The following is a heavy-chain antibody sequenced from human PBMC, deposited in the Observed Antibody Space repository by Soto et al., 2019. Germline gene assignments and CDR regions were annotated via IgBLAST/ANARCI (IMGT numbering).Heavy chain of an antibody. V-gene: IGHV1-69*01. J-gene: IGHJ4*02. D-gene: IGHD2-8*01. CDR1: GGTFNSYA. Sequence: QVRLVQSGAEVKKPGSSVNVSCKASGGTFNSYAFSWVRQAPGQGLEWMGGVIPIFDSANYAQKFQGIVMITADEYTSTVYMEPSGLRSEDTAVYYCAGDRGTYMDLMVWDKWGQGTLVAVAS. CDR2: VIPIFDSA. CDR3: AGDRGTYMDLMVWDK.